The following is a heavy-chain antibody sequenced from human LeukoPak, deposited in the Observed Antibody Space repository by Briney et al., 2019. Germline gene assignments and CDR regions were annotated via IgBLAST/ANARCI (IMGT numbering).Heavy chain of an antibody. Sequence: GRSLRLSCAASGFTFSSYAMHWVRQAPGKGLEWVAVISYDGSNKYYADSVKGRFTISRDNSKNTLYLQMNSLRAEDTAVYYCAKCASLGSFDYWGQGTLVTVSS. CDR2: ISYDGSNK. CDR1: GFTFSSYA. J-gene: IGHJ4*02. D-gene: IGHD2-15*01. V-gene: IGHV3-30-3*02. CDR3: AKCASLGSFDY.